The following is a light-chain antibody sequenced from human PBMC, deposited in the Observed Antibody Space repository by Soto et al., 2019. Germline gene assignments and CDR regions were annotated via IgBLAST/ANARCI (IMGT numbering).Light chain of an antibody. J-gene: IGKJ5*01. CDR2: GAS. V-gene: IGKV3-20*01. Sequence: EIVMTQSPGTLSLSPGERASLSCRASQSVSSSYLAWYQQKPGQAPRLLIYGASSRATGIPDRFSGSGSGTDFTLIINRLDPEDVAIYYCQQYGGSPRITFGQGTRLEI. CDR1: QSVSSSY. CDR3: QQYGGSPRIT.